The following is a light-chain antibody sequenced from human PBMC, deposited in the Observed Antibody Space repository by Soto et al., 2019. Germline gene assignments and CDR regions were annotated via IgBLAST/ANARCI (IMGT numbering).Light chain of an antibody. Sequence: EIVLTQSPGTLSLSPGERSTLSCRASQRVSNNYLAWYQQKPGQAPRLLIYDESSRATGIPDRFSGGGSGTDFTLTISRLEPEDFAVYYCQQFSSYPLTCGGGTKVDIK. J-gene: IGKJ4*01. CDR3: QQFSSYPLT. V-gene: IGKV3-20*01. CDR2: DES. CDR1: QRVSNNY.